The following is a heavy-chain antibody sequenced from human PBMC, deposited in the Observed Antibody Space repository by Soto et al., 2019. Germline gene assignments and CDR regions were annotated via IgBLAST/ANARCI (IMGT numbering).Heavy chain of an antibody. CDR3: ARGPGGFGEFSLDY. V-gene: IGHV4-4*07. D-gene: IGHD3-10*01. J-gene: IGHJ4*02. CDR1: GGSITTWY. Sequence: SETVSLTCTVSGGSITTWYWSWIRQPSGKGLESIGRIYRGGSTNYNPTRRSRVTVSVDISKNQFSLKLSSVTAADTAVYYCARGPGGFGEFSLDYWGQGTLVTVSS. CDR2: IYRGGST.